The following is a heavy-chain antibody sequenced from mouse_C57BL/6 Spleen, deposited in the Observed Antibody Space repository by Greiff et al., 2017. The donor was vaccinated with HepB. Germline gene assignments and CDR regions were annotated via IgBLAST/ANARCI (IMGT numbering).Heavy chain of an antibody. J-gene: IGHJ4*01. D-gene: IGHD2-3*01. Sequence: EVKVVESGEGLVKPGGSLKLSCAASGFTFSSYAMSWVRQTPEKRLEWVAYISSGGDYIYYADTVKGRFTISRDNARNTRYLQMSSLKSEDTAMYYCTREGYDGYLYYYAMDYWGQGTSVTVSS. CDR3: TREGYDGYLYYYAMDY. CDR2: ISSGGDYI. V-gene: IGHV5-9-1*02. CDR1: GFTFSSYA.